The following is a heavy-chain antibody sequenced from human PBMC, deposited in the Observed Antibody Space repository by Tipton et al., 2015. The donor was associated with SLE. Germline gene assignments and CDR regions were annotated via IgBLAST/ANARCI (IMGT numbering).Heavy chain of an antibody. CDR1: GFTFSSYS. CDR3: ARGRSSGSYYFDY. CDR2: ISSSSSYT. Sequence: SLRLSCAASGFTFSSYSMNWVRQAQGKGLEWVSYISSSSSYTNYADSVKGRFTISRDNAKNSLYLQMNSLRAEDTAVYYCARGRSSGSYYFDYWGQGTLVTVSS. D-gene: IGHD6-19*01. J-gene: IGHJ4*02. V-gene: IGHV3-21*05.